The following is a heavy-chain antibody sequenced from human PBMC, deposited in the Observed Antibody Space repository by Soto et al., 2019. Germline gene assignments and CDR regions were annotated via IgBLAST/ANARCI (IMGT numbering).Heavy chain of an antibody. D-gene: IGHD6-19*01. V-gene: IGHV4-4*02. CDR1: SASIITEQR. CDR2: IHHSGST. J-gene: IGHJ4*02. Sequence: QMQLQESGPGLVKPSETLSLTCAVSSASIITEQRWTWVRQPPGKGLEWIGEIHHSGSTNNNPSLRSRVTMSVDKSKNQCSLNLNSVTAAHTALSYCASRLGWSATDHWGQGTLVIVSS. CDR3: ASRLGWSATDH.